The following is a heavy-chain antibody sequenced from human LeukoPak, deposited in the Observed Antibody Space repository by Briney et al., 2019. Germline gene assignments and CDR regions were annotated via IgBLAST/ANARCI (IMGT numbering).Heavy chain of an antibody. D-gene: IGHD3-3*01. CDR3: ARSGREWFFDY. Sequence: ASVKVSCKASGYTFTGYYMHWVRQAPGQGLEWMGWINPNRGGTNYAQKFQGRVTMTRDTSIGTAYMELSRLRSDDTAVYYCARSGREWFFDYWGQGTLVTVSS. CDR2: INPNRGGT. CDR1: GYTFTGYY. V-gene: IGHV1-2*02. J-gene: IGHJ4*02.